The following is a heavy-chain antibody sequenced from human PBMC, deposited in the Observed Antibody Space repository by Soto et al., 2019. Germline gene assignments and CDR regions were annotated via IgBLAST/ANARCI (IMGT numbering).Heavy chain of an antibody. V-gene: IGHV3-23*01. Sequence: XWSLRVSWAASGITFSTYAMNWVLQAPGKGLEWVAGVSPSDGDTSYADSVKGRFTISRDNSKDTLYLQMNSLRAEDTAVYYCAKCSSTAHYYGMDVWAQGTTVTVSS. CDR3: AKCSSTAHYYGMDV. D-gene: IGHD2-2*01. CDR2: VSPSDGDT. CDR1: GITFSTYA. J-gene: IGHJ6*02.